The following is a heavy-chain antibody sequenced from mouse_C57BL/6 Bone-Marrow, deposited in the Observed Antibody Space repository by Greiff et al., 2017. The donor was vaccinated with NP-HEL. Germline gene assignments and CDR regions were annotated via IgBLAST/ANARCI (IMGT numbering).Heavy chain of an antibody. CDR2: ISSGSSTI. CDR3: ARSIATVVDAMDY. Sequence: EVKVEESGGGLVKPGGSLKLSCAASGFTFSDYGMHWVRQRPEKGLEWVAYISSGSSTIYYADTVKGRFTISRDNAKNTLFLQMTSLRSEDTARYYCARSIATVVDAMDYWGQGTSVTVSS. CDR1: GFTFSDYG. D-gene: IGHD1-1*01. J-gene: IGHJ4*01. V-gene: IGHV5-17*01.